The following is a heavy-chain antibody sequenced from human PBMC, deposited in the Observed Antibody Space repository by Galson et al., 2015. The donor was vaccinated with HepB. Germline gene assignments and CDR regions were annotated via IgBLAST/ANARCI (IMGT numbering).Heavy chain of an antibody. CDR1: GFNVSNNY. CDR2: IFNDGRK. V-gene: IGHV3-53*01. D-gene: IGHD3-10*01. J-gene: IGHJ5*02. Sequence: SLRLSCAASGFNVSNNYMTWVRQAPGKGLEWVSAIFNDGRKYYADAVKGRFTVSRDNSKNTLHLHLDSLRLEDTAVYYCARASGDFDWHDTWGQGTPVTVSS. CDR3: ARASGDFDWHDT.